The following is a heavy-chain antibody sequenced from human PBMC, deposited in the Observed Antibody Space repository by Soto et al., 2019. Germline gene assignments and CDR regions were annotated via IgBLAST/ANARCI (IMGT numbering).Heavy chain of an antibody. Sequence: GASVKVSCKASGYTLTTYAVRWVRQAPGQRLEWMGWINAGNGNTKYSQKFQGRVTITRDTSASTAYMELSSLRSEDTAVYYCARGPITMIGYYFDYWGQGTLLTVSS. CDR1: GYTLTTYA. CDR2: INAGNGNT. J-gene: IGHJ4*02. V-gene: IGHV1-3*01. D-gene: IGHD3-10*02. CDR3: ARGPITMIGYYFDY.